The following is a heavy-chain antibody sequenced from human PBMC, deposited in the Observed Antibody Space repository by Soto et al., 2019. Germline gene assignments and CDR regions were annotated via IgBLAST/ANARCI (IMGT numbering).Heavy chain of an antibody. CDR1: GGTFSRYT. Sequence: SVKVSLKASGGTFSRYTISWGRHAPGQRPEWMGRIIPILGIANYAQKFQGRVTITADKSTSTAYMELSSLRSEDTAVYYCARGSLATVTRTYYYYYMDVWGKGTTVTVSS. D-gene: IGHD4-17*01. CDR3: ARGSLATVTRTYYYYYMDV. J-gene: IGHJ6*03. CDR2: IIPILGIA. V-gene: IGHV1-69*02.